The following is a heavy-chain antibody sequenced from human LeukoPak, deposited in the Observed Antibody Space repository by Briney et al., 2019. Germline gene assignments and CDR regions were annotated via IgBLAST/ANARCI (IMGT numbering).Heavy chain of an antibody. J-gene: IGHJ5*02. CDR2: IYYSGST. CDR1: GGSISSSSYY. V-gene: IGHV4-39*07. CDR3: ARGFEGYYDILTGYYERRDWFDP. D-gene: IGHD3-9*01. Sequence: SETLSLTCTVSGGSISSSSYYWGWIRQPPGKGLEWIGSIYYSGSTYYKPSLKSRVTISVDTSKNQFSLKLSSVTAADTAVYYCARGFEGYYDILTGYYERRDWFDPWGQGTLVTVSS.